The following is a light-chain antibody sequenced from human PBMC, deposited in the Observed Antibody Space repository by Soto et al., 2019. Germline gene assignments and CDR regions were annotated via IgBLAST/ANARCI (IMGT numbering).Light chain of an antibody. CDR2: SNN. CDR3: SSFTSSSTQV. J-gene: IGLJ3*02. Sequence: QSVLTQPPSASGTPGQRVTISCSGSSSNIGSDIVNWYQQLPGTAPKLLIYSNNQRPSGVPDRFSGSKSGTSASLAISGLQSEDEADYYCSSFTSSSTQVLGGGTKLTVL. CDR1: SSNIGSDI. V-gene: IGLV1-44*01.